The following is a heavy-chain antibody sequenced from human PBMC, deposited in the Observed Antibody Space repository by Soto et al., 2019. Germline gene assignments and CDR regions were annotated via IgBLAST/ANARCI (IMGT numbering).Heavy chain of an antibody. D-gene: IGHD2-8*01. CDR2: INHSGST. CDR1: GGSFSGYY. CDR3: ARAALGTRYCTKGVCYFDY. Sequence: SETLSLTCAVYGGSFSGYYWSWIRQPPGKGLEWIGEINHSGSTNYNPSLKSRVTISVDTSKNQFSLKLSSVTAADTAVYYCARAALGTRYCTKGVCYFDYWGQGTLVTVSS. J-gene: IGHJ4*02. V-gene: IGHV4-34*01.